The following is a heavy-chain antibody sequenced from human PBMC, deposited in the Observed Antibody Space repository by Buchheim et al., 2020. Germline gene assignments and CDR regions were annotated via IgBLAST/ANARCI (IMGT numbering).Heavy chain of an antibody. CDR3: AKIFRGGYDYYFDY. CDR2: ISYDGSNK. CDR1: GFTFSSYA. Sequence: QVQLVESGGGVVQPGRSLRLSCAASGFTFSSYAMHWVRQAPGKGLEWVAVISYDGSNKYYADSVKGRFTISRDNSKNTLYLQMNSLRAEDTAVYYCAKIFRGGYDYYFDYWGQGTL. D-gene: IGHD5-12*01. J-gene: IGHJ4*02. V-gene: IGHV3-30-3*02.